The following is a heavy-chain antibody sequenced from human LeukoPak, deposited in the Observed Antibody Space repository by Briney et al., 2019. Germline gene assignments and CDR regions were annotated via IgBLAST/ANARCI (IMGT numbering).Heavy chain of an antibody. CDR2: IIPILGIA. CDR3: ARLGSSGYSYYFDY. J-gene: IGHJ4*02. V-gene: IGHV1-69*04. D-gene: IGHD3-22*01. Sequence: GSSVKVSCKASGGTFSSYAISWVRQAPGQGLEWMGRIIPILGIANYAQKFQGRVTITTDESTSTAYMELSSLRSEDTAVYYCARLGSSGYSYYFDYWGQGTLVTVSS. CDR1: GGTFSSYA.